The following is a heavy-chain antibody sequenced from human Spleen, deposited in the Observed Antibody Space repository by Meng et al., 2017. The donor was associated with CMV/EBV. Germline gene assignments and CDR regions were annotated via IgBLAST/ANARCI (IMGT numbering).Heavy chain of an antibody. D-gene: IGHD1-26*01. CDR2: IFYSGVT. J-gene: IGHJ5*02. V-gene: IGHV4-59*12. CDR3: ARGEGPGGSYSNWFDP. Sequence: GSLRLSCAVSGGSISRYYWSWIRQPPGKGLEWIGYIFYSGVTNYNPSLKSRVTITADTSKNQFSLSLTSVTAADTAVYYCARGEGPGGSYSNWFDPWGQGTLVTVSS. CDR1: GGSISRYY.